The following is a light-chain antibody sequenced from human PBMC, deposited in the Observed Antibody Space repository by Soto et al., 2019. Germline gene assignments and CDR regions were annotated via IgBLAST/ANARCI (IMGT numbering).Light chain of an antibody. CDR2: NES. J-gene: IGKJ1*01. CDR3: QKYNTAPWT. CDR1: QGISNY. V-gene: IGKV1-27*01. Sequence: DIQMTQSPSSLSASVGDRVTITCRASQGISNYLAWYQQKPGKVPKFLIYNESTLQSGVPSRLSGSGSGTDFTLTISSLQPEDVAPYYCQKYNTAPWTFGQGTKVEIK.